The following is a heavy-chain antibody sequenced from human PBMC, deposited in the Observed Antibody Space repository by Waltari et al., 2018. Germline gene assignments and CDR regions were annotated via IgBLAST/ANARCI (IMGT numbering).Heavy chain of an antibody. Sequence: EVRLVQSGPVVKKPGESLTISCQGSGYIFTHYWLSWVRQMPGKGLEWMAKIDPSDSYTNYSLSFQGHVTISTDKSINTAFLQWHTLKASDTGVYYCARESYYDSGGYSVSWGQGTLVTVSS. D-gene: IGHD3-22*01. CDR2: IDPSDSYT. J-gene: IGHJ4*02. V-gene: IGHV5-10-1*03. CDR3: ARESYYDSGGYSVS. CDR1: GYIFTHYW.